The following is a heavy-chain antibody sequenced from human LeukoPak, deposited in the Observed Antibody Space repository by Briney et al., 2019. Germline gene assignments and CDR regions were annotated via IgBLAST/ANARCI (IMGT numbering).Heavy chain of an antibody. J-gene: IGHJ4*02. CDR3: ARRDYSNYPVFNY. CDR2: IHTSGST. CDR1: GCSISSYY. Sequence: SETLSLTCTVPGCSISSYYWSWIRQPAGKRLEWVWRIHTSGSTNYNPSLKSRVTMSVDTSKNQFSLKLSSVTAADTAVYYCARRDYSNYPVFNYWGQGTLVTVSS. V-gene: IGHV4-4*07. D-gene: IGHD4-11*01.